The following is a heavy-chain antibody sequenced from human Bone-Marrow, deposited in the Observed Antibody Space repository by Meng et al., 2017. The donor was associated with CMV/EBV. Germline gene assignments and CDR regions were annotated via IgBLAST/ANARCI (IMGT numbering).Heavy chain of an antibody. Sequence: YSFTNFWIGWVRQMPGKDLEWMGVLYPGDSEIKYNPSFEGQVTISADKSITTAYLQMNSLKASDTAIYYCARGGQHIYNYFYAMDVWGQGTTVTVSS. CDR2: LYPGDSEI. D-gene: IGHD1-14*01. J-gene: IGHJ6*02. CDR1: YSFTNFW. V-gene: IGHV5-51*01. CDR3: ARGGQHIYNYFYAMDV.